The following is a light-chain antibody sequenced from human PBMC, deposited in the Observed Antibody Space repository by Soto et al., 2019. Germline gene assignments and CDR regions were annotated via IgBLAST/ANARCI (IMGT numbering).Light chain of an antibody. CDR2: GAS. CDR3: PKYSNWPLWT. J-gene: IGKJ1*01. CDR1: QSVSSN. V-gene: IGKV3-15*01. Sequence: EIVMTQSPATLSVSPGERATLSCRASQSVSSNLAWYQQKPGQAPRLLIYGASTRATGIPARFSGSGSGTEFTLTISSLQSEDFAVCYCPKYSNWPLWTFGQGTKVEIK.